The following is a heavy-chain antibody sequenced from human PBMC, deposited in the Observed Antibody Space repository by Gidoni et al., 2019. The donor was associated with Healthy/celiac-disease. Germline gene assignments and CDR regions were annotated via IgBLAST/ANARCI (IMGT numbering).Heavy chain of an antibody. CDR3: AHRGDYGVSNWFDP. Sequence: QITLKESGPTLVKPTQTLTLTCTFSGFSLSTSGVGVGWIRQPPGKALEWLALIYWNDDKRYSPSLKSRLTITKDTSKNQVVLTMTNMDPVDTATYYCAHRGDYGVSNWFDPWGQGTLVTVSS. J-gene: IGHJ5*02. D-gene: IGHD4-17*01. V-gene: IGHV2-5*01. CDR1: GFSLSTSGVG. CDR2: IYWNDDK.